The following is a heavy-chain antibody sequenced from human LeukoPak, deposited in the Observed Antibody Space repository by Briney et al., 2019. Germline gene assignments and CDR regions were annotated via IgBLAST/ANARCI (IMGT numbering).Heavy chain of an antibody. D-gene: IGHD3-3*01. CDR3: ARVGSGYYAYYYYYMDV. CDR2: INPNSGGT. J-gene: IGHJ6*03. V-gene: IGHV1-2*06. Sequence: ASVKVSCKASGYTFTGYYMHWVRQAPGQGLEWMGRINPNSGGTNYAQKFQGRVTMTRDTSISTAYMELSRLRSDDTAVYYCARVGSGYYAYYYYYMDVWGKGTTVTVSS. CDR1: GYTFTGYY.